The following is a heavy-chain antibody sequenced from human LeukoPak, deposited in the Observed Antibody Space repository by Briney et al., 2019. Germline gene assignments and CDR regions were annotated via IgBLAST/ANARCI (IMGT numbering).Heavy chain of an antibody. J-gene: IGHJ4*02. CDR2: IYSGGSGST. D-gene: IGHD2-2*01. V-gene: IGHV3-53*01. Sequence: GRSLRLSCAASGFIVSSSYMSWVRQAPGKGLEWLSDIYSGGSGSTYYADSVKGRFTISRDNSKNTLNLQMNSLRAADTDEYYCANRKATSWAHDYWGQGTLVTVSS. CDR1: GFIVSSSY. CDR3: ANRKATSWAHDY.